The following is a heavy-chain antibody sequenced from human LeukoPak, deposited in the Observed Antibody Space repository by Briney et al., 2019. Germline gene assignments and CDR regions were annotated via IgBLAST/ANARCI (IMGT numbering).Heavy chain of an antibody. J-gene: IGHJ4*02. V-gene: IGHV4-61*08. CDR2: IYYSGST. CDR3: ARRSVGGGERFDY. Sequence: SETLSLTCTVSGGSVSSGAYSWTWIRQPPGKGLEWIGYIYYSGSTNYNPSLKSRVTISVDTSKNQFSLKLNSVTAADTAVYYCARRSVGGGERFDYWGQGILVTVSS. CDR1: GGSVSSGAYS. D-gene: IGHD3-16*01.